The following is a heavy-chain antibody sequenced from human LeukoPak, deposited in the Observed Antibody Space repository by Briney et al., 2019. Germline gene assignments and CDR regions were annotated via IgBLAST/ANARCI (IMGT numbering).Heavy chain of an antibody. CDR3: ARDTVHRVAAVEGSY. J-gene: IGHJ4*02. D-gene: IGHD6-13*01. CDR2: IHYSGGT. CDR1: GGSISSGDHY. V-gene: IGHV4-30-4*01. Sequence: PSETLSLTCFVSGGSISSGDHYWSWIRQPPGKGLEWIGHIHYSGGTYYNPSLKSRLTISADTSKNQFSLNLRSVTAADTAVYYCARDTVHRVAAVEGSYWGQGTLVTVSS.